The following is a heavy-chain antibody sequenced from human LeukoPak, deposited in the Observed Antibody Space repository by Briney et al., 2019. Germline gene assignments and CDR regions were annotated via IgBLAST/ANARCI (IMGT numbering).Heavy chain of an antibody. D-gene: IGHD1-26*01. J-gene: IGHJ6*03. CDR2: MNPNSGNT. CDR1: GYTFSSND. CDR3: ARGYSSGSYGFYYYYMDV. Sequence: ASVKVSCKASGYTFSSNDINWVRQATGQGLEWMGWMNPNSGNTGYAQKFQGGVTMTRNTSISTAYMELSSLRSEDTAVYYCARGYSSGSYGFYYYYMDVWGKGTTVTISS. V-gene: IGHV1-8*01.